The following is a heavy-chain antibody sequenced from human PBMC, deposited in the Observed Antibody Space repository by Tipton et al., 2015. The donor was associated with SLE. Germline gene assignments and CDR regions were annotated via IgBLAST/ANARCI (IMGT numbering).Heavy chain of an antibody. CDR3: ATLHYYDFWSAHADAFDI. Sequence: TLSLTCTVSGDSISSYYWSWIRQPPGKGLEWIGYIYYSGSTTYNPSLKSRVAISVDTSKNQFSLNLSSVSVADTAVYYCATLHYYDFWSAHADAFDIWGQGTMVTVSS. CDR1: GDSISSYY. J-gene: IGHJ3*02. D-gene: IGHD3-3*01. CDR2: IYYSGST. V-gene: IGHV4-59*08.